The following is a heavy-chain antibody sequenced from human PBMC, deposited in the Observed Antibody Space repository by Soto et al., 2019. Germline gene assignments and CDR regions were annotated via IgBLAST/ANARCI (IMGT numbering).Heavy chain of an antibody. CDR2: IYYSGST. CDR3: ARHAGYGSGSYYNGGYDY. CDR1: GGSISSSSYY. D-gene: IGHD3-10*01. V-gene: IGHV4-39*01. Sequence: SETLSLTCTVSGGSISSSSYYWGWIRQPPGKGLEWIGSIYYSGSTYYNQSLKSRVTISVDTSKNQFSLKLSSVTAADTAVYYCARHAGYGSGSYYNGGYDYWGQGTLVTVSS. J-gene: IGHJ4*02.